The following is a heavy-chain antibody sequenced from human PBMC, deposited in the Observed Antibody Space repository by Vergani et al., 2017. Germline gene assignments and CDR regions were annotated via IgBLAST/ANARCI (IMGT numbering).Heavy chain of an antibody. Sequence: QVQLQQWGAGLLKPSETLSLTCAVYGGSFSGYYWSWIRQPPGNGLEWIGEINHSGSTNYNPSLKSRVTISVDTSKNQFSLKLSSVTAADTAVYYCARAPTYYYYYMDVWGKGTTVTVSS. CDR3: ARAPTYYYYYMDV. V-gene: IGHV4-34*01. CDR1: GGSFSGYY. CDR2: INHSGST. J-gene: IGHJ6*03.